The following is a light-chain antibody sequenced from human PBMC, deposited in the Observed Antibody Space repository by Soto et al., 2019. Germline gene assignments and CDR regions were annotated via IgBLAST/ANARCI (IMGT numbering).Light chain of an antibody. V-gene: IGLV2-8*01. CDR3: SSYAGSFYV. Sequence: QSVLTQPPSASGSPGQSVTISRTGTSCDVGGYNYVSWYQQHPGKAPKLMIYEVSKRPSGVPDRFSGSKSGNTASLTVSGLQAEDEADYYCSSYAGSFYVFGTGTKVTVL. CDR2: EVS. CDR1: SCDVGGYNY. J-gene: IGLJ1*01.